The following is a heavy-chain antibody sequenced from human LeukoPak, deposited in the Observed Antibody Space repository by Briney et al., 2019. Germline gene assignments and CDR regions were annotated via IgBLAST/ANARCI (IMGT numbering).Heavy chain of an antibody. CDR2: ISYDGSNK. CDR1: GFTFSSYA. CDR3: AKRGGGSAGKFDY. V-gene: IGHV3-30-3*02. J-gene: IGHJ4*02. D-gene: IGHD6-25*01. Sequence: GGSLRLSCAASGFTFSSYAMHWVRQAPGKGLEWVAVISYDGSNKYYADSVKGRFTISRDNSKNTLYLQMNSLRAEDTAIYYCAKRGGGSAGKFDYWGQGTLVTVSS.